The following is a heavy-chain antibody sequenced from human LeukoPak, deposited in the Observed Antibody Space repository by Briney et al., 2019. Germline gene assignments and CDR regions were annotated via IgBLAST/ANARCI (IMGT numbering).Heavy chain of an antibody. CDR1: GFTFSSYE. Sequence: GGSLRLSCAASGFTFSSYEMNWVRQAPGKGLEWVSYISGSGSTIYYADSVKGRFTISRDNAKNSLYLQMNSLRAEDTAVYYCAREYYGSGSDYWGQGTLVTVSS. CDR3: AREYYGSGSDY. D-gene: IGHD3-10*01. CDR2: ISGSGSTI. V-gene: IGHV3-48*03. J-gene: IGHJ4*02.